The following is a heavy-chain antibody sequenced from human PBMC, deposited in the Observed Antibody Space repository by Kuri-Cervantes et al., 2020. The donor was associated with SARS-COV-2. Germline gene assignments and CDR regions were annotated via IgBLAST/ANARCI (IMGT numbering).Heavy chain of an antibody. CDR1: GFTFSSYA. Sequence: GGSLRLSCAASGFTFSSYAMRWVRQAPGKGLEWVANIKQDGSEKYYVDSVKGRFTISRDNAKNSLYLQMNSLRAEDTAVYYCARARGYCTNGVCYLWFDPWGQGTLVTVSS. J-gene: IGHJ5*02. D-gene: IGHD2-8*01. V-gene: IGHV3-7*03. CDR2: IKQDGSEK. CDR3: ARARGYCTNGVCYLWFDP.